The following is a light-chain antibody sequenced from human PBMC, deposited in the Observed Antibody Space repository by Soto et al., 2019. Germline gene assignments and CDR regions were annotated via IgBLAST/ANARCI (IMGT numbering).Light chain of an antibody. CDR2: DVS. CDR3: SSYTSSSTSV. V-gene: IGLV2-14*01. CDR1: SSDVGGYNY. J-gene: IGLJ1*01. Sequence: QSALTQPASVSGSPGHSITISCTGTSSDVGGYNYVSWYQQHPGKAPKLMIYDVSNRPSGVSNRFSGSKSGNTASLTISGLQAEDEADYYCSSYTSSSTSVFGTGTKVTVL.